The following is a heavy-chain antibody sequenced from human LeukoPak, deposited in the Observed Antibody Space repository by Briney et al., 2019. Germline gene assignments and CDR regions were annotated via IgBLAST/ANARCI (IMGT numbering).Heavy chain of an antibody. CDR1: GYTFTSYA. D-gene: IGHD2-21*02. CDR3: ARSCGGDCYYDAFDI. CDR2: INAGNGNT. J-gene: IGHJ3*02. Sequence: GASVNVSCKASGYTFTSYAMHWVRQAPGQRLEWMGWINAGNGNTKYSQKFQGRVTITRDTSASTAYMELSSLRSEDTAVYYCARSCGGDCYYDAFDIWGQGTMVTVSS. V-gene: IGHV1-3*01.